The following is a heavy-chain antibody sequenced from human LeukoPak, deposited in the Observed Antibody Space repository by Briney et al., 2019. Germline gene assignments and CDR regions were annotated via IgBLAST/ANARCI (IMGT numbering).Heavy chain of an antibody. D-gene: IGHD3-22*01. CDR1: GGSISSYY. V-gene: IGHV4-4*07. J-gene: IGHJ6*03. CDR2: IYTSGST. CDR3: ARGQNDYYDSSGYYFYYYYYMDV. Sequence: PSETLSLTCTVSGGSISSYYWSWIRQPAGKGLEWIGRIYTSGSTNYNPSLKSRVTMSVDTSKNQISLKLSSVTAADTAVYYCARGQNDYYDSSGYYFYYYYYMDVWGKGTTVTVSS.